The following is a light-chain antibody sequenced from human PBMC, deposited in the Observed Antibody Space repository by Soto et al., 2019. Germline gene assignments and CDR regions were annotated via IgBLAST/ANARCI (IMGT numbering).Light chain of an antibody. CDR3: SSCKSSNTHV. Sequence: QSALTQPASVSGSPGQSITISCTGTSSDVGGYNYVSWYQQHPGKAPKLMIYEVSNRPSGVSNRFSGPKSGNTASLTISGLQAEDEADYYCSSCKSSNTHVPGTGTKFTV. CDR1: SSDVGGYNY. CDR2: EVS. V-gene: IGLV2-14*01. J-gene: IGLJ1*01.